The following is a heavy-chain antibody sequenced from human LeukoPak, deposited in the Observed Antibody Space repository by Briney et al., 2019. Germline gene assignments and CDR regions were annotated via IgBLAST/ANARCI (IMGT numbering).Heavy chain of an antibody. CDR2: INTAGST. Sequence: GGSPRLSCEVSGLTFSNVWMHWVRQAPGQGLVWVSRINTAGSTVYADPVKGRFTISRDNAKNMVYLQMNSLRAEDTAVYYCASFRDTDNWGRGTMVTVSS. D-gene: IGHD2-21*01. V-gene: IGHV3-74*01. CDR1: GLTFSNVW. J-gene: IGHJ3*01. CDR3: ASFRDTDN.